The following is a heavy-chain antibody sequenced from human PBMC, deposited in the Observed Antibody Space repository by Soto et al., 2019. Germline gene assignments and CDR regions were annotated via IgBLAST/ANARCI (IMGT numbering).Heavy chain of an antibody. D-gene: IGHD2-15*01. CDR1: GGSFSGYY. Sequence: QVQLQQWGAGPLKPSETLSLTCAVYGGSFSGYYWSWIRQPPGKGLEWIGEINHSGSTNYNPSLKSRVTISVDTSKNQFSLKLSSVTAADTAVYYCARGPFGWWNAFDIWGQGTMVTVSS. J-gene: IGHJ3*02. CDR3: ARGPFGWWNAFDI. CDR2: INHSGST. V-gene: IGHV4-34*01.